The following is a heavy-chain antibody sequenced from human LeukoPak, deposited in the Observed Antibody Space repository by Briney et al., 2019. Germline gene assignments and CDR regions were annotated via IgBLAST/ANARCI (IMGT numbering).Heavy chain of an antibody. J-gene: IGHJ6*02. Sequence: ASVKVSCKASGYTFTGYYMHWVRQAPGQGLEWMGWINPNSGGTNYAQKFQGRVTMTRDTSISTAYMELSRLRSDDTAVYYCARVDTANHYYYYGMDVWGQGTTVTVSS. CDR2: INPNSGGT. D-gene: IGHD5-18*01. CDR3: ARVDTANHYYYYGMDV. V-gene: IGHV1-2*02. CDR1: GYTFTGYY.